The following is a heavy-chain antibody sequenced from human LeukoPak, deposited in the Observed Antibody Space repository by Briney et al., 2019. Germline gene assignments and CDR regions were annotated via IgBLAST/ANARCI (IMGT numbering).Heavy chain of an antibody. CDR3: AKDAGWPFDY. J-gene: IGHJ4*02. D-gene: IGHD6-19*01. CDR2: TSGNGVKT. CDR1: GFIFSTYA. Sequence: GGSLRLSRAASGFIFSTYALSWVRQAPGKGLEWVSATSGNGVKTYYADSVKGRFTISRDNSKNTLYLQMNSLRAEDTAVYYCAKDAGWPFDYWGQGTLVTVSS. V-gene: IGHV3-23*01.